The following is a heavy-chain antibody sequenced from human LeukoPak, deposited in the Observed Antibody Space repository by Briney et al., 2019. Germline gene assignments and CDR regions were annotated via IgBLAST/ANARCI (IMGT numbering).Heavy chain of an antibody. CDR1: GGSVSSGSYY. CDR2: IYYSGST. V-gene: IGHV4-61*01. CDR3: ARRYSGPSWFDP. J-gene: IGHJ5*02. D-gene: IGHD1-26*01. Sequence: PSETLSLTCTASGGSVSSGSYYWSWVRQPPGKGLEWIGYIYYSGSTNYNPSLKSRVTISVDKSKNQFSLELSSVTAADTAVYYCARRYSGPSWFDPWGQGTLVTVSS.